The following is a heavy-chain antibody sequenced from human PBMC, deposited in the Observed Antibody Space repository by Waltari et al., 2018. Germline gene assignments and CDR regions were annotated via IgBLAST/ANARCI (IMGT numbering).Heavy chain of an antibody. V-gene: IGHV3-23*01. CDR1: GFTFSSYA. J-gene: IGHJ4*02. CDR2: ISGSGGGT. Sequence: EVQLLESGGGLVQPGGSLRLSCAASGFTFSSYAMSWVRQAPGKGLEWVSAISGSGGGTYYADSVKGRFTISRDNSKNTLYLQMNSLRAEDTAVYYCAKDLKSHYYDSSGYFDYWGQGTLVTVSS. D-gene: IGHD3-22*01. CDR3: AKDLKSHYYDSSGYFDY.